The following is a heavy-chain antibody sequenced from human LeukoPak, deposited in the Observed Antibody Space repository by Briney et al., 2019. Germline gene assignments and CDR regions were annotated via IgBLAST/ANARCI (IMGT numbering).Heavy chain of an antibody. D-gene: IGHD6-19*01. J-gene: IGHJ4*02. Sequence: ASVKVSCKASGGTFSSYAISWVRQAPGQGLEWMGWINPNSGGTNYAQKFQGRVTMTRDTPTSTVYMELSSLRSEDTAVYYCALGYSSGWYYFDYWGQGTLVTVSS. V-gene: IGHV1-2*02. CDR2: INPNSGGT. CDR1: GGTFSSYA. CDR3: ALGYSSGWYYFDY.